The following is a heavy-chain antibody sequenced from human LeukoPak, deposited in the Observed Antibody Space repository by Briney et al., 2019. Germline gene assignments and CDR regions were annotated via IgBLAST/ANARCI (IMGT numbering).Heavy chain of an antibody. CDR3: AKDSSQGGDYFDS. V-gene: IGHV3-23*01. CDR2: INGSGVIT. J-gene: IGHJ4*02. D-gene: IGHD3-16*01. CDR1: GFTMKNFG. Sequence: GGSLRLSCEVSGFTMKNFGMHWVRQAPGKGLQWVSAINGSGVITYYADSVRGRFTISRDNSKSTLYLQMNSLRAEDAAIYYCAKDSSQGGDYFDSWGQGTLVTVSS.